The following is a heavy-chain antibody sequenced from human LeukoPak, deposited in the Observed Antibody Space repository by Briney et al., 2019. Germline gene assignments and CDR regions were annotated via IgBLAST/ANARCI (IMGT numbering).Heavy chain of an antibody. D-gene: IGHD2-2*01. CDR1: GFTFNNYG. V-gene: IGHV3-21*01. Sequence: GGSLRLSCVASGFTFNNYGMNWVRQALGKGLEWASFISTKSQYIFYADSVRGRFTISRDSAASSLFLQMNSLRAEDTAVYYCARDHPLSSPTRGHHAFDVWGLGTMVTVSS. CDR2: ISTKSQYI. J-gene: IGHJ3*01. CDR3: ARDHPLSSPTRGHHAFDV.